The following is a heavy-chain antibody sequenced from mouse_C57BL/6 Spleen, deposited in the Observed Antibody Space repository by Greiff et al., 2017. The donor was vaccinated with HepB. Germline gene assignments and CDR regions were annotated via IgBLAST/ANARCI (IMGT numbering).Heavy chain of an antibody. CDR3: ARRATVEDYYAMDY. J-gene: IGHJ4*01. CDR2: IYPGDGDT. CDR1: GYAFSSSW. D-gene: IGHD1-1*01. Sequence: VQLQQSGPELVKPGASVKISCKASGYAFSSSWMNWVKQRPGKGLEWIGRIYPGDGDTNYNGKFKGKATLTADKSSSTAYMQLSSLTSEDSAVYFCARRATVEDYYAMDYWGQGTSVTVSS. V-gene: IGHV1-82*01.